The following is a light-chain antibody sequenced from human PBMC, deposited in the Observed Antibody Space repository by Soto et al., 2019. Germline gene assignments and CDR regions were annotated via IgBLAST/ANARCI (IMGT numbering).Light chain of an antibody. CDR2: SNN. Sequence: QSVLTQPPSASGTPGQRVTISCSESSSNIGSNTVNWYQQLPGTAPKLLIYSNNQRPSGVPDRFSGSKSGTSASLAISGLQSEDEADYYCAAWDDSLNAWVFGGGTQLTVL. CDR3: AAWDDSLNAWV. CDR1: SSNIGSNT. J-gene: IGLJ3*02. V-gene: IGLV1-44*01.